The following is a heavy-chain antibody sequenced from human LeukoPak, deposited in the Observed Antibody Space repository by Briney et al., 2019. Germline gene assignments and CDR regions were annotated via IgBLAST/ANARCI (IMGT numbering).Heavy chain of an antibody. V-gene: IGHV4-39*01. CDR2: IYYSGST. CDR1: GGSISSSSYY. CDR3: ARHALPLPLFGVVTDNWFDP. Sequence: SETLSLTCTVSGGSISSSSYYWGWIRQPPGKGLEWIGSIYYSGSTYYNPSLKSRVTISVDTSKNQFSLKLSSVTAADTAVYYCARHALPLPLFGVVTDNWFDPWGQGTLVTVSS. J-gene: IGHJ5*02. D-gene: IGHD3-3*01.